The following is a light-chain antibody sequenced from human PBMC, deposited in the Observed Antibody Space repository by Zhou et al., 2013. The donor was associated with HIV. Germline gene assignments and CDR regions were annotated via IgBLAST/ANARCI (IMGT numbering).Light chain of an antibody. CDR1: QSIHTW. CDR2: KAS. Sequence: DIQMTQSPSTLSASVGDRVTITCRASQSIHTWLAWYQQTPGKAPKLLIYKASSLESGVPLRFSGSGSGTEFSLTISSLQPDDSATYYCQQYYSSSRTFGPGTKVEIK. CDR3: QQYYSSSRT. V-gene: IGKV1-5*03. J-gene: IGKJ1*01.